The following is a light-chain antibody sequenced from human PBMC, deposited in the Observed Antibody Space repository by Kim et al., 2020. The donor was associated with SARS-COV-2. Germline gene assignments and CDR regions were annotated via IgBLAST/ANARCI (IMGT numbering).Light chain of an antibody. CDR2: GAS. Sequence: EIVLTQSPGTLSLSPGERATLSCRASQTISSSYLTWYQQKPGQAPRLLIYGASSRATGIPDRFSGSASGTDFTLTISRLEPEDFAVYYCQQYGSSLFTFGQGTRLGL. V-gene: IGKV3-20*01. J-gene: IGKJ5*01. CDR3: QQYGSSLFT. CDR1: QTISSSY.